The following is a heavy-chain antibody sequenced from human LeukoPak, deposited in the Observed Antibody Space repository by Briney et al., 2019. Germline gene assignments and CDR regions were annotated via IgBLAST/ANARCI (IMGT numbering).Heavy chain of an antibody. Sequence: GGSLRLSCAASGFTFSSYGMHWVRQAPGKGLEWVAFIRYDGSNKYYADSVKGRFTISRDNSKNTLYLQMNSLRAEDTAVYYCAKDGTSYYYIYYWGQGTLVTVSS. CDR2: IRYDGSNK. V-gene: IGHV3-30*02. CDR1: GFTFSSYG. CDR3: AKDGTSYYYIYY. D-gene: IGHD2/OR15-2a*01. J-gene: IGHJ4*02.